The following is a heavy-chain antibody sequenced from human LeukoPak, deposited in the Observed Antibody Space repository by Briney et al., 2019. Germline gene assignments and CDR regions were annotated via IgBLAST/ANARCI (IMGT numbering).Heavy chain of an antibody. J-gene: IGHJ1*01. D-gene: IGHD2-15*01. V-gene: IGHV3-48*01. CDR3: TRGLVVVAQYFQH. CDR2: IDTTSTTM. Sequence: GGSLRLSCAASGFTFDTYTMNWVRQAPGTGLEWVSYIDTTSTTMYYADSVKGRFTISRDNAKNSLYLQMNSLRVEDTAVYYCTRGLVVVAQYFQHWGQGTLVTVSS. CDR1: GFTFDTYT.